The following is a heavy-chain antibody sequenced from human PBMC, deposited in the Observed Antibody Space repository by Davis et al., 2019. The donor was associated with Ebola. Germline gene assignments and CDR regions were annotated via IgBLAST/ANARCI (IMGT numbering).Heavy chain of an antibody. J-gene: IGHJ5*02. CDR2: MYYTGPS. CDR3: ARAPHPYGSSWFFDH. D-gene: IGHD6-13*01. CDR1: GGSISSGGYY. Sequence: MPSETLSLTCTVSGGSISSGGYYWSWIRQHPGKGLEWIGHMYYTGPSSYGPSLKTRVSISIDTSTNQFSLKLNALTAADTAVYYCARAPHPYGSSWFFDHWGQGALVTVSS. V-gene: IGHV4-61*08.